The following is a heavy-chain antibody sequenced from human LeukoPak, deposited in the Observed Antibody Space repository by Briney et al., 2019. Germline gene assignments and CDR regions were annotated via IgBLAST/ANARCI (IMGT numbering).Heavy chain of an antibody. D-gene: IGHD2-2*03. CDR2: IIPIFGTA. Sequence: SVKVSCKASVGTFSSYAISWVRQAPGQGLEWMGRIIPIFGTANYAQKFQGRVTITADESTSTAYMELSSLRSEDTAVYYCAVDIVVVPAAQASFFQHWGQGTLVTVSS. CDR3: AVDIVVVPAAQASFFQH. CDR1: VGTFSSYA. V-gene: IGHV1-69*15. J-gene: IGHJ1*01.